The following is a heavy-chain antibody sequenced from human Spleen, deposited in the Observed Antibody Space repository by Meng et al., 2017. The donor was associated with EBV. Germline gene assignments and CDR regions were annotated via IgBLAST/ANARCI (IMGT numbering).Heavy chain of an antibody. V-gene: IGHV2-5*02. J-gene: IGHJ4*02. CDR2: IYWDDDK. Sequence: QITLKESGPALMKPTQTLTLTCTFSGFSLDSSGGAVGLIRQPPGKPLEWLALIYWDDDKRYSPSLENRLTITRGPSRNQVVLTITNVDPADTGTYFCVHTSTPSSWQPDFWGQGILVTVSS. CDR1: GFSLDSSGGA. CDR3: VHTSTPSSWQPDF. D-gene: IGHD6-13*01.